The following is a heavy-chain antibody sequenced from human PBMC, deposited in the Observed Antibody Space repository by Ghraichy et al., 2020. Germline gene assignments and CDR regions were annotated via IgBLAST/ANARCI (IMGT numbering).Heavy chain of an antibody. D-gene: IGHD2-2*01. Sequence: GGSLRLSCAASGFSVSSNYLTWVRQAPGKGLEWVSVIYSGGATYYADFVKGRFTISRDNSKNTLYLQMNSLRAEDTAVYYCAKEIVVVPAAIDYWGQGTLVTVSS. CDR2: IYSGGAT. CDR3: AKEIVVVPAAIDY. J-gene: IGHJ4*02. V-gene: IGHV3-53*01. CDR1: GFSVSSNY.